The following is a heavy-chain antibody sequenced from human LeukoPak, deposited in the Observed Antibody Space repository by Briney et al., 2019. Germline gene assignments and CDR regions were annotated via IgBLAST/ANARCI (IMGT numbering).Heavy chain of an antibody. CDR1: GFNFRSYA. CDR3: AKDTLYYYYGMDV. CDR2: ISYDGSNK. J-gene: IGHJ6*02. Sequence: GGSLRLSCAASGFNFRSYAMHWVRQAPGKGLEWVAVISYDGSNKYYADSVKGRFTISRDNSKSTLYLQMNSLRAEDTAVYYCAKDTLYYYYGMDVWGQGTTVTVSS. V-gene: IGHV3-30*04.